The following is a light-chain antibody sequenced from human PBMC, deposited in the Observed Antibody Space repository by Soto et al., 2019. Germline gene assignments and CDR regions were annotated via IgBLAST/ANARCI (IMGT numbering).Light chain of an antibody. CDR2: GTS. CDR1: QSVSSSF. J-gene: IGKJ1*01. V-gene: IGKV3-20*01. CDR3: HQYRTPMT. Sequence: EIVLTQSPGTLSLSPGDGATLSCRASQSVSSSFLAWYKQKPGQAPRLLIYGTSNRATGSPDRFSGIGSGTDFTLPILSLEPQNFEVYSCHQYRTPMTSGQAPTVDIK.